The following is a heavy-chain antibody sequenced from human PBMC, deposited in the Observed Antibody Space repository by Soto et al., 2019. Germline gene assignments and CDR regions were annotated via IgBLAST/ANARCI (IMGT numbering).Heavy chain of an antibody. CDR2: ISSNSDRL. CDR1: GFTFDEYA. V-gene: IGHV3-9*01. D-gene: IGHD4-4*01. CDR3: VKDALSAMTTEVYFDS. J-gene: IGHJ4*02. Sequence: EVQLVESGGGSVQPGRSLRLSCAASGFTFDEYAMHWVRQAPGKGLEWVAGISSNSDRLVYGDAVRGRFTISRDNAKKFLFLQMDSLRDGDTAFYYCVKDALSAMTTEVYFDSWGQGILVTVSS.